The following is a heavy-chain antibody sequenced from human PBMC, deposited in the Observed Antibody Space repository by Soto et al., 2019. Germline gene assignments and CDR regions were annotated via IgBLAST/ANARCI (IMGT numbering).Heavy chain of an antibody. V-gene: IGHV3-23*01. CDR2: ISGGGGGT. D-gene: IGHD2-2*01. J-gene: IGHJ4*02. CDR1: GFTFNSYA. Sequence: GGSLRLSCAASGFTFNSYAMNWVRQAPGKGLEWVSSISGGGGGTYYADSVKGRFTISRDNAKNSLYLQMNSLRAEDTAVYYCAREIVVARGASYFDYWGPGTLVTVSS. CDR3: AREIVVARGASYFDY.